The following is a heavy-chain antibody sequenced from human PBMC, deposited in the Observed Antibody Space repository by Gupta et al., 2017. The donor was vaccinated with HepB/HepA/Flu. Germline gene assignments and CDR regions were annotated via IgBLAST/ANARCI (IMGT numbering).Heavy chain of an antibody. CDR3: AKSTSRRGAFDL. D-gene: IGHD5/OR15-5a*01. V-gene: IGHV3-9*01. J-gene: IGHJ4*02. CDR1: GFTFDDYP. Sequence: EVQLVESGGGLAQPGRSLRLSCAASGFTFDDYPMHWVRQTPGKGLDWVSGISSNSDTIGYADAVEGRFTTSRDNAKDILYLQMNSLRVEDTALYYCAKSTSRRGAFDLWGQGALVTVSS. CDR2: ISSNSDTI.